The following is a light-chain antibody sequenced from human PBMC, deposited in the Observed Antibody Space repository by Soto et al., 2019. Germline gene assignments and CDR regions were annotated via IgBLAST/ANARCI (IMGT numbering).Light chain of an antibody. CDR1: QSVAANY. V-gene: IGKV3-20*01. CDR2: GAS. J-gene: IGKJ3*01. Sequence: EVVLTQSPGTLSLSPGERATLSCRASQSVAANYLAWYQQKRGQAPRLLIYGASSRATGIPDRFSGSGSGTDFTLTISRLEPEDVATYYCQKYNSAPFTFGPGTKVDIK. CDR3: QKYNSAPFT.